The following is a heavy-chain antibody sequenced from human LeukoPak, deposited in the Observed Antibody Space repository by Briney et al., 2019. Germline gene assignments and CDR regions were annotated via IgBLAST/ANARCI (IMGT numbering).Heavy chain of an antibody. J-gene: IGHJ4*02. D-gene: IGHD1-26*01. V-gene: IGHV3-7*01. CDR3: ARYKVGATAIFDY. CDR1: GFTFSSYW. Sequence: PGGSLRLSCAASGFTFSSYWMSWVRQAPGKGLEWVANIKQDGSGKYYGDSVKGRFTISRDNAKNSLFLLMNSLRAGDTAIYYCARYKVGATAIFDYWGQGTLVTVSS. CDR2: IKQDGSGK.